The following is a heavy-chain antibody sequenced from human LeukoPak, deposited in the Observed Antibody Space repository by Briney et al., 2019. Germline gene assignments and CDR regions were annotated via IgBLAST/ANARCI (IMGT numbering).Heavy chain of an antibody. D-gene: IGHD2-15*01. J-gene: IGHJ6*02. CDR1: GFTFSSYA. CDR2: ISYDGSNK. Sequence: PGGSLRLSCAASGFTFSSYAMHWVRQAPGKGLEWVAVISYDGSNKYYPDSVKGRFTISRDNSKNTLYLQMNSLRAEDTAVYYCARAPALAPRIDYYGMDVWGQGTTVTVSS. V-gene: IGHV3-30-3*01. CDR3: ARAPALAPRIDYYGMDV.